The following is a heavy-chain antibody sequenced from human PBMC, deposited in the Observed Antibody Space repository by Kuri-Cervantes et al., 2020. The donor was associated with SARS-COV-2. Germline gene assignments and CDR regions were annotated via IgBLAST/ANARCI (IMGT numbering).Heavy chain of an antibody. CDR3: ARQVTPYSCYYGMDV. Sequence: GESLKISCAASGFTVSSHYMSWVRQAPGKGLEWVSVIYSGGSTYYADTVKGRFTITRDNSKNTLYLQMNSLRAEDTAVYYCARQVTPYSCYYGMDVWGQGTTVTVSS. CDR2: IYSGGST. D-gene: IGHD4-23*01. V-gene: IGHV3-53*01. J-gene: IGHJ6*02. CDR1: GFTVSSHY.